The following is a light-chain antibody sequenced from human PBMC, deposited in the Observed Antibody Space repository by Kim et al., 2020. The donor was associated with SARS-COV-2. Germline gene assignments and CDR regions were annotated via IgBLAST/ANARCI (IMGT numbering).Light chain of an antibody. Sequence: PGGTVTLTCASSTGEVTSGHYPNWFQQKPGQAPRTLIYSTNNKRSWTPARFSGSLLGDKAALTLSGVQPEDEAEYYCLLHYGGAHVFGTGTKVTVL. CDR1: TGEVTSGHY. CDR2: STN. V-gene: IGLV7-43*01. CDR3: LLHYGGAHV. J-gene: IGLJ1*01.